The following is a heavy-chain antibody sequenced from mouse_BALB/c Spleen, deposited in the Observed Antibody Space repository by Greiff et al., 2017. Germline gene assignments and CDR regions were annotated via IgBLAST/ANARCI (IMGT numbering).Heavy chain of an antibody. CDR3: VREGSTMTFAY. CDR1: GYAFTNYL. Sequence: QVHVKQSGAELVRPGTSVKVSCKASGYAFTNYLIEWVKQRPGQGLEWIGVINPGSGGTNYNEKFKGKATLTADKSSSTAYMQLSSLTSDDSAVYFCVREGSTMTFAYWGQGTLVTVSA. V-gene: IGHV1-54*03. CDR2: INPGSGGT. D-gene: IGHD2-4*01. J-gene: IGHJ3*01.